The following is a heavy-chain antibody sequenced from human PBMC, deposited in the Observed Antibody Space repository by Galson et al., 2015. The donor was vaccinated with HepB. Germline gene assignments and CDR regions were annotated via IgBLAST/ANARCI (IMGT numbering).Heavy chain of an antibody. D-gene: IGHD3-22*01. CDR2: ISSSSSYI. CDR1: GFTFSSYS. Sequence: SLRLSCAASGFTFSSYSMNWVRQAPGKGLEWVSSISSSSSYIYYADSVKGRFTISRDNAKNSLYLQMNSLRAEDTAVYYCARDQGYYYDSSGYSRYFDYWGQGTLVTVSS. J-gene: IGHJ4*02. V-gene: IGHV3-21*01. CDR3: ARDQGYYYDSSGYSRYFDY.